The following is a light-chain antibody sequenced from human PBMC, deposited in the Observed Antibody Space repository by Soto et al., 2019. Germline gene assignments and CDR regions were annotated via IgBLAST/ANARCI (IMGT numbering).Light chain of an antibody. J-gene: IGKJ2*01. V-gene: IGKV3-20*01. Sequence: EIVLTQSPGTLSLSPGERATLSCRASQSVNNNYLAWYQQKPGQAPMLLIYGASSRATGIPDRFSGSGSGTDFTLTISRLEPEDFAVYYCQQYGNSQYTFGQGTKLEIK. CDR3: QQYGNSQYT. CDR1: QSVNNNY. CDR2: GAS.